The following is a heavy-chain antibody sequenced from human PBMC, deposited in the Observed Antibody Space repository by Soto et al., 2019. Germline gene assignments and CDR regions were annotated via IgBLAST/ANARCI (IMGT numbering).Heavy chain of an antibody. CDR3: ARDNVYDFWSGYSDNWFDP. CDR1: GDSLNGYY. Sequence: GASVELTWEYSGDSLNGYYRHWARQAHGKGLEWMGWINPNSGGTNYAQKVQGWVTMTRDTSISTAYMELSRLRSDDTAVYYCARDNVYDFWSGYSDNWFDPWGQGTLVTVSS. CDR2: INPNSGGT. V-gene: IGHV1-2*04. J-gene: IGHJ5*02. D-gene: IGHD3-3*01.